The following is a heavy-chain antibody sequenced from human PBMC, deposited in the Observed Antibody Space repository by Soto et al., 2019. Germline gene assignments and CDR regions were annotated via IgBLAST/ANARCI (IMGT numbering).Heavy chain of an antibody. D-gene: IGHD6-19*01. CDR1: GGTFSSYA. V-gene: IGHV1-69*13. CDR2: IIPIFGTA. CDR3: ARGMKAVAGNAFDI. Sequence: SVKVSCKASGGTFSSYAISWVRQAPGQGLEWMGGIIPIFGTANYAQKFQGRVTITADESTSTAYMKLSSLRSEDTAVYYCARGMKAVAGNAFDIWGQGTMVTVSS. J-gene: IGHJ3*02.